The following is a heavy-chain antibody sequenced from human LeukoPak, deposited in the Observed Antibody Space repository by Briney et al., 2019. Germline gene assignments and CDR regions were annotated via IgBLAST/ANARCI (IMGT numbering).Heavy chain of an antibody. CDR3: VKDTHYGDYLLVN. J-gene: IGHJ4*02. CDR2: ISSNGGST. V-gene: IGHV3-64D*06. CDR1: GFTFSSYA. D-gene: IGHD4-17*01. Sequence: GGSLRLSCSASGFTFSSYAMHWVRQAPGKGLEYVSVISSNGGSTYYADSVKGRFTISRDNSKNTLYLQMSSLRAEDTAVYYCVKDTHYGDYLLVNWGQGTLVTVSS.